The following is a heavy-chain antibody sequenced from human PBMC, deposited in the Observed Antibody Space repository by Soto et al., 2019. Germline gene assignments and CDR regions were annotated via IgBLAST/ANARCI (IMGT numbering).Heavy chain of an antibody. CDR2: ISGSGGST. J-gene: IGHJ6*02. Sequence: ESGGGLVQPGGSLRLSCAASGFTFSSYAMSWVRQAPGKGLEWVSAISGSGGSTYYADSVKGRFTISRDNSKNTLYLQMNSLRAEDTAVYYCARTPYDYYYYYGMDVWGQGTTVTVSS. V-gene: IGHV3-23*01. CDR1: GFTFSSYA. CDR3: ARTPYDYYYYYGMDV.